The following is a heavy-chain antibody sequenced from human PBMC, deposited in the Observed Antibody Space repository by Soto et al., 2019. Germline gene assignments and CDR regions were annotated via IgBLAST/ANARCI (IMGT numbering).Heavy chain of an antibody. Sequence: GGSLRLSCAASGFTFDDYAMRWVRQAPGKGLEWVSGISWNSGSIGYADSVKGRFTISRDNAKNSLYLQMNSLRAEDTALYYCAKDKEYSGYDFDYWGQGTLVTVSS. CDR1: GFTFDDYA. D-gene: IGHD5-12*01. J-gene: IGHJ4*02. CDR3: AKDKEYSGYDFDY. V-gene: IGHV3-9*01. CDR2: ISWNSGSI.